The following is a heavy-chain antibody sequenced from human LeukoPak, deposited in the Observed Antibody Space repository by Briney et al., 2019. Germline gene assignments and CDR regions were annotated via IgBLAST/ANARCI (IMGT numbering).Heavy chain of an antibody. V-gene: IGHV3-23*01. J-gene: IGHJ4*02. CDR1: GFTFSSYA. D-gene: IGHD6-6*01. Sequence: GGSLRLSCAASGFTFSSYAMSWVRQAPGKGLEWVSAISGSGGSTYYADSVKGRFTISRDNSKNTLYLQMNSLRAEDTAVYYCAKVRIAARPKNNYFDYWGQGTLVTVSS. CDR2: ISGSGGST. CDR3: AKVRIAARPKNNYFDY.